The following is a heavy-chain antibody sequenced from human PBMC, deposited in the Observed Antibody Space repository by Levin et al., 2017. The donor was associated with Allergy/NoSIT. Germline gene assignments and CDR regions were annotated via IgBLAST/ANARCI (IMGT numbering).Heavy chain of an antibody. D-gene: IGHD6-19*01. V-gene: IGHV3-21*01. J-gene: IGHJ4*02. CDR3: ARTGSGWLSVD. Sequence: GESLKISCAASGFTFSSYSMNWVRQAPGKGLEWVSSISSSSSYIYYADSVKGRFTISRDNAKNSLYLQMNSLRAEDTAVYYCARTGSGWLSVDWGQGTLVTVSS. CDR1: GFTFSSYS. CDR2: ISSSSSYI.